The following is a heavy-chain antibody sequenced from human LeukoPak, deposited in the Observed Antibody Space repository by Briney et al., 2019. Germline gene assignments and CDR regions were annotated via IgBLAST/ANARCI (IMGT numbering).Heavy chain of an antibody. D-gene: IGHD6-13*01. Sequence: PGGSLRLACAASGLTFSSYWMHWVRQAPGKRLVWVSRINSAGSSTSYADSVKGRFTISRDNSKNTLYLQMNSLRAEDTAVYYCARTYSSSSYFPFDYWGQGTLVSVSS. V-gene: IGHV3-74*01. CDR3: ARTYSSSSYFPFDY. CDR2: INSAGSST. CDR1: GLTFSSYW. J-gene: IGHJ4*02.